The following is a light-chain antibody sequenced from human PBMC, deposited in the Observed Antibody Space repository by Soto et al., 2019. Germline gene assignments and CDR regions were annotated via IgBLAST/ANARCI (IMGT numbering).Light chain of an antibody. CDR1: SNDVGGYNY. CDR3: SSYAGSNNLV. Sequence: QAVVAQPPSASGSPGQSVTISCTGTSNDVGGYNYVSWYQQHPGKAPKVLIYAVTKRPSGVPDRFFGSKSGNTASLTVSGLQADDEADYYCSSYAGSNNLVFGTGTKLTVL. J-gene: IGLJ1*01. V-gene: IGLV2-8*01. CDR2: AVT.